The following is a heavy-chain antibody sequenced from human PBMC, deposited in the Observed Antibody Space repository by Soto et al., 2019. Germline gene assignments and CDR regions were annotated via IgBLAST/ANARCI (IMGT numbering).Heavy chain of an antibody. CDR2: IWNDGSNK. CDR3: ATELNDMEAFDI. Sequence: QVQLVESGGGVVQPGMSLRLSCVASGFSFSTYGMHWVRQAPGKGLEWVAMIWNDGSNKYYANSVRDRFTISRDNSMNTLYLQMNSLRDEDSAVYYCATELNDMEAFDIWGRGTSLTVSS. V-gene: IGHV3-33*01. D-gene: IGHD1-1*01. J-gene: IGHJ3*02. CDR1: GFSFSTYG.